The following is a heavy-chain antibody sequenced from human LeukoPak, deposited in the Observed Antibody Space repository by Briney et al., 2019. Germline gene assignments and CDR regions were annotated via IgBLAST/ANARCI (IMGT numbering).Heavy chain of an antibody. CDR3: AKDQDYGDYFDY. CDR1: GFSFPNYA. CDR2: INAARNT. V-gene: IGHV3-23*01. J-gene: IGHJ4*02. D-gene: IGHD4-17*01. Sequence: GGSLRLSCAASGFSFPNYAMAWVRQAPGKGLEWVSTINAARNTYYADSVKGRFTISRDNSKNTLYLQMNSLRAEDTAVYYCAKDQDYGDYFDYWGQGTLVTVSS.